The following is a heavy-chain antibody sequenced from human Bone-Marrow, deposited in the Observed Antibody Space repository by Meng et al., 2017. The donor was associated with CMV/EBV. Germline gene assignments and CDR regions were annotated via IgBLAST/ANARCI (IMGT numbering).Heavy chain of an antibody. CDR3: ARDGLSIDV. D-gene: IGHD5-12*01. J-gene: IGHJ6*02. Sequence: ASAKVSCKASGYTFTGYYMHWVQQAPGQGLEWMGWINPNSGGTNYAQKFQGRVTMTRDTSIITAYMELSRQRSDNTAVYYFARDGLSIDVWGQGTTVTVSS. CDR1: GYTFTGYY. CDR2: INPNSGGT. V-gene: IGHV1-2*02.